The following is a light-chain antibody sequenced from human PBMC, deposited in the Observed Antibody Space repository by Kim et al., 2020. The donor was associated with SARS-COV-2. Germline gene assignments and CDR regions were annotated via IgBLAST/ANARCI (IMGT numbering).Light chain of an antibody. CDR3: QAWDSSTAV. CDR1: KVGDKY. CDR2: QDS. Sequence: SVSPGQTASITCSGDKVGDKYACWYQQKPGQSPVLVIYQDSKRPSGIPERFYGPNSGNTATLTISGTQAMDEADYYCQAWDSSTAVFGGGTQLTVL. V-gene: IGLV3-1*01. J-gene: IGLJ3*02.